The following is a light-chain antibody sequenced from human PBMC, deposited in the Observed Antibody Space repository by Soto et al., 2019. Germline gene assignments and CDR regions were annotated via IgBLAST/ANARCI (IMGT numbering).Light chain of an antibody. CDR1: SSNIGAGYD. CDR2: GXX. CDR3: QSYDSSLSGWV. V-gene: IGLV1-40*01. Sequence: QSVLTQPPSVSGAPGQRVTISCTGSSSNIGAGYDVHWYQQLPGPAPNLLISGXXXXXXXXXXXXXGSKSGTSASLAITGXXXXXXXXXYCQSYDSSLSGWVFGGGTKLTVL. J-gene: IGLJ3*02.